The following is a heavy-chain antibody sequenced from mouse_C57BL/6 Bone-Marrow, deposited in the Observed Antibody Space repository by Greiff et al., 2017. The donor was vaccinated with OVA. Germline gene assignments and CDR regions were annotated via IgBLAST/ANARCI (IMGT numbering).Heavy chain of an antibody. D-gene: IGHD1-1*01. Sequence: QVQLQQSGPELVKPGASVKLSCKASGYTFTSYDINWVKQRPGQGLEWIGWIYPRDGSTKYNEKFKGKATLTVDTSSSTAYMELHSLTSEDSAVYFCARAFYYYGSSYGAMDYWGQGTSVTVSS. CDR3: ARAFYYYGSSYGAMDY. V-gene: IGHV1-85*01. CDR1: GYTFTSYD. CDR2: IYPRDGST. J-gene: IGHJ4*01.